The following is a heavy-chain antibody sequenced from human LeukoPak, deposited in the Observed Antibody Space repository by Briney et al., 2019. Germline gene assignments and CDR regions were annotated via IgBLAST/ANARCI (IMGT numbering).Heavy chain of an antibody. Sequence: ASVKVSCKSSGYTFTDYYMHWVRQAPGQGLEWMGRIKPNSGGTNYGQKFQGRVTMTRDTSISIAYMELSNLRSDDTAVYYCARAGVWDSSDTSGYHNGAFDIWGQGTMVTVSS. CDR1: GYTFTDYY. D-gene: IGHD3-22*01. CDR2: IKPNSGGT. J-gene: IGHJ3*02. V-gene: IGHV1-2*06. CDR3: ARAGVWDSSDTSGYHNGAFDI.